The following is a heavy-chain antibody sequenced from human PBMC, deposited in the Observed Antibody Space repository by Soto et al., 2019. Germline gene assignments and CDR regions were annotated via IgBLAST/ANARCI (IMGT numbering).Heavy chain of an antibody. V-gene: IGHV1-3*01. CDR3: ARGPGGPDGPGDY. Sequence: ASVKVSCKASGYTFTSYAMHWVRQAHGQRLEWMGWINAGNGNTKYSQNFQGRVTITRDTSASTAYMELSSLRSEDTAVYYCARGPGGPDGPGDYWGQGALVTVS. CDR2: INAGNGNT. J-gene: IGHJ4*02. CDR1: GYTFTSYA. D-gene: IGHD2-15*01.